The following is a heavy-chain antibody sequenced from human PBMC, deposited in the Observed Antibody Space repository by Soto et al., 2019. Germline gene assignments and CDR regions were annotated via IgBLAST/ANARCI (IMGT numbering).Heavy chain of an antibody. V-gene: IGHV4-34*01. CDR1: GGSFSGYS. J-gene: IGHJ4*02. Sequence: PSETLSLTCAVYGGSFSGYSWTWIRQPPGKGLEWIGEINHNGSTYYNPSLKSRVTISVDTSKNQFSLRLSSVTAADTAVYYCASGGGYCSSINCHATGKFDYWGQGTLVTVSS. CDR3: ASGGGYCSSINCHATGKFDY. D-gene: IGHD2-2*01. CDR2: INHNGST.